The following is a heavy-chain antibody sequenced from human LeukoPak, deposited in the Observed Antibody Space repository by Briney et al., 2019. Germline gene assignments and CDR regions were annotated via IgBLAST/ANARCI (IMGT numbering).Heavy chain of an antibody. D-gene: IGHD3-3*01. Sequence: GASLRLSCAASGFTFSSYAMSWVRQAPGKGLEWVSAISGSGGSTYYAGSVKGRVTISRDNSKNTLYLQMNSLRAEDTAVYYCAKEYDDYGDYWGQGTLVTVSS. CDR3: AKEYDDYGDY. CDR1: GFTFSSYA. CDR2: ISGSGGST. J-gene: IGHJ4*02. V-gene: IGHV3-23*01.